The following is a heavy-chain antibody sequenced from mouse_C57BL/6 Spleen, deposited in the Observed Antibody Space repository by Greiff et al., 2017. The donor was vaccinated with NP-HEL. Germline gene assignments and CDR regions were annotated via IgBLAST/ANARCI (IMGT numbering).Heavy chain of an antibody. D-gene: IGHD1-1*01. CDR2: IHPNSGST. CDR3: ARWGCITTVVATDAMDY. CDR1: GYTFTSYW. V-gene: IGHV1-64*01. J-gene: IGHJ4*01. Sequence: QVQLQQPGAELVKPGASVKLSCKASGYTFTSYWMHWVKQRPGQGLEWIGMIHPNSGSTNYNEKFKSKATLTVDKSSSTAYMQLSSLTSEDSAVYYCARWGCITTVVATDAMDYWGQGTSVTVSS.